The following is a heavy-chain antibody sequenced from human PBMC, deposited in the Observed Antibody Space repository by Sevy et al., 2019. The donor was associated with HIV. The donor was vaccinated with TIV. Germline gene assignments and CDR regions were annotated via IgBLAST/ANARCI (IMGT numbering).Heavy chain of an antibody. CDR1: GFTFSSYG. J-gene: IGHJ4*02. CDR2: IWYDGSNK. CDR3: ARGARRSTLDY. V-gene: IGHV3-33*01. Sequence: GGSLRLSCAASGFTFSSYGMHWVRQAPGKGLEWVAVIWYDGSNKYYADSVKGRFTISRDNSKNTLYLQMNSLRAEDTAVYYCARGARRSTLDYWGQGTLVTVSS.